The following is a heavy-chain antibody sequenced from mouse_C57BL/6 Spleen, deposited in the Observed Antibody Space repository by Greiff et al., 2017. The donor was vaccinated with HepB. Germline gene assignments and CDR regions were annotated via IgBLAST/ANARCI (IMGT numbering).Heavy chain of an antibody. J-gene: IGHJ2*01. CDR3: ARSLTGPYFDY. V-gene: IGHV7-3*01. CDR2: IRNKANGYTT. Sequence: EVQLVESGGGLVQPGVSLSLSCAASGFTFTDYYMSWVRQPPGKALEWLGFIRNKANGYTTEYSASVKGRFTISRDNSQSILYRQMNALRAEDSATYYCARSLTGPYFDYWGQGTTLTVSS. CDR1: GFTFTDYY. D-gene: IGHD4-1*01.